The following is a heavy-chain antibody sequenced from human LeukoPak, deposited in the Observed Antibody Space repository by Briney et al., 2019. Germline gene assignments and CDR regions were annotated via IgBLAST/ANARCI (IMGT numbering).Heavy chain of an antibody. V-gene: IGHV1-69*05. CDR3: ARGALAARQAYYYYYMDV. CDR2: IIPIFGTA. D-gene: IGHD6-6*01. CDR1: GGTFSSYA. Sequence: SVKVSCKASGGTFSSYAISWVRQASGQGLEWMGGIIPIFGTANYAQKFQGRVTITTDESTSTAYMELSSLRSEDTAVYYCARGALAARQAYYYYYMDVWGKGTTVTVSS. J-gene: IGHJ6*03.